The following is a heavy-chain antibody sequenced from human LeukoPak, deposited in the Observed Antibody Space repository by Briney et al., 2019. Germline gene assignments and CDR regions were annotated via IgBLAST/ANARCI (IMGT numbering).Heavy chain of an antibody. CDR2: ISSSSSTI. CDR1: GFTFSSYS. D-gene: IGHD3-22*01. J-gene: IGHJ4*02. V-gene: IGHV3-48*04. CDR3: ARDHYDSSGPAYFDY. Sequence: GGSLRLSCVASGFTFSSYSMNWVRQAPGKGLEWVSYISSSSSTIYYADSVKGRFTISRDNAKNSLYLQMNSLRAEDTAVYYCARDHYDSSGPAYFDYWGQGTLVTVSS.